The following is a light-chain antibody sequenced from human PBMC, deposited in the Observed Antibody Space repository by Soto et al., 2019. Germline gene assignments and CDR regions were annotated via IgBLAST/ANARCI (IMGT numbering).Light chain of an antibody. CDR2: GAS. CDR3: QQYSSSPS. Sequence: IVLPQSPATLSVSPGESSTLSCRASQSVRSNLAWYQQEPGQAPRLLIYGASTRATGIPARFSGSGSGTEFTLTIGSLQSEDFAVYYCQQYSSSPSVGQGTRLEIK. V-gene: IGKV3-15*01. CDR1: QSVRSN. J-gene: IGKJ5*01.